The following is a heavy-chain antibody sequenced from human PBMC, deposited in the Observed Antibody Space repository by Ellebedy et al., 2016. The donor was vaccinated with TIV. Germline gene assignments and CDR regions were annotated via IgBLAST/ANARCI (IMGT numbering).Heavy chain of an antibody. CDR1: GYTFTSYY. CDR3: ARGGFTYGSGSYYRSSLLGFDY. Sequence: ASVKVSCKASGYTFTSYYMHWVRQAPGQGLEWMGWISAYNGNTNYAQKLQGRVTMTTDTSTSTAYMELRSLRSDDTAVYYCARGGFTYGSGSYYRSSLLGFDYWGQGTLVTVSS. CDR2: ISAYNGNT. D-gene: IGHD3-10*01. V-gene: IGHV1-18*04. J-gene: IGHJ4*02.